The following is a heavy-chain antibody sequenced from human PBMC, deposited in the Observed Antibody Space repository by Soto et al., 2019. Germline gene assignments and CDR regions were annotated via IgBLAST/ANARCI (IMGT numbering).Heavy chain of an antibody. CDR3: ARGFRNGFNV. Sequence: EVQLVESGGGLVKPGGSLRLSCVASGFTFRGYSIKWVRQAPGKGLEWVSYISGPSIYIYYADSVKGRFTISRDNAKSAVYLQMNSLRAEDTAVYYCARGFRNGFNVWGQGTTVSVSS. CDR1: GFTFRGYS. V-gene: IGHV3-21*01. D-gene: IGHD2-8*01. CDR2: ISGPSIYI. J-gene: IGHJ6*02.